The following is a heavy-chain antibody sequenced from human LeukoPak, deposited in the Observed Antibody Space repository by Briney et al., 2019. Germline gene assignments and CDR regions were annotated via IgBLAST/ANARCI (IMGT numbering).Heavy chain of an antibody. CDR1: GFTLWIYP. CDR2: ISYYGSKK. CDR3: ARDYYYDSSGFRLLDY. V-gene: IGHV3-30*10. J-gene: IGHJ4*02. Sequence: GGPLSLLYAASGFTLWIYPMLCVPDAPDKALEGVAVISYYGSKKYYTDPVKGRLTISRDNSTNTLYLQMNSLRAEDTAVYYCARDYYYDSSGFRLLDYWGQGTLVTVSS. D-gene: IGHD3-22*01.